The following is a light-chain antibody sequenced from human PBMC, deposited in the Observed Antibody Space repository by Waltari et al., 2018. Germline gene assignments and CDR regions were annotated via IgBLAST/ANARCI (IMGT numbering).Light chain of an antibody. CDR3: YSFTTSSTRV. J-gene: IGLJ1*01. Sequence: QSALTQPASVSGSPGQSLTSSFTGTSSHVGHYDYVSWFQQPPGNAPKLMIYDVNNRPSGVSTRFSGSKSGNTASLTISGLQAEDEADYYCYSFTTSSTRVFGTGTKVTVL. V-gene: IGLV2-14*03. CDR2: DVN. CDR1: SSHVGHYDY.